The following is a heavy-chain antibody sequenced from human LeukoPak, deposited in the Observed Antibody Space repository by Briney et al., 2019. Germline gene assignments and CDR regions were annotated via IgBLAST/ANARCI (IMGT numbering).Heavy chain of an antibody. D-gene: IGHD3-3*01. CDR1: GFTFDDYG. CDR3: ARGAYDFWNGQYYFDY. J-gene: IGHJ4*02. Sequence: RSGGSLRLSCAASGFTFDDYGMSWVRQVPGKGLEWVSGINWNGGSTGYADSVKGRFTISRDNAKNSLYLQMNSLRAEDTALYHCARGAYDFWNGQYYFDYWGQGTLVTVSS. CDR2: INWNGGST. V-gene: IGHV3-20*01.